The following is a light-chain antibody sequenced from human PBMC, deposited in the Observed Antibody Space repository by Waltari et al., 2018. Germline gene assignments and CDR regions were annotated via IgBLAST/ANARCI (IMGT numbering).Light chain of an antibody. V-gene: IGKV3-15*01. CDR1: QSVSTK. CDR2: EAS. J-gene: IGKJ4*01. CDR3: QQYNDWPPLT. Sequence: EIVMTQSPGTLSVSPGDRFTLSCRASQSVSTKLAWYQKKPGQPPRLLIYEASRRATGIPTRFSGSGSGTEFTLNISSLQSEDFAVYLCQQYNDWPPLTFGGGTKVEIK.